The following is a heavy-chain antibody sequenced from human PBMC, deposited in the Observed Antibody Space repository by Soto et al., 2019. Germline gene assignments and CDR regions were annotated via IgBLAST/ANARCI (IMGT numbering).Heavy chain of an antibody. V-gene: IGHV3-21*01. CDR2: ITGTSAFT. D-gene: IGHD3-16*01. Sequence: SLRLSCAASGFVFSDFQFNWVRQAPGGGPEWLSSITGTSAFTEYAESIEGRFTISRDNPNKLLFLHMDNLRPEDTAVYYCARDNLAFQGAFDLWGQGTLVTVSS. J-gene: IGHJ4*02. CDR3: ARDNLAFQGAFDL. CDR1: GFVFSDFQ.